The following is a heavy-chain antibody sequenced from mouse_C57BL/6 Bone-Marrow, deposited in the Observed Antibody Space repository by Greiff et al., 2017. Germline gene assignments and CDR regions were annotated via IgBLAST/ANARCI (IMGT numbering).Heavy chain of an antibody. Sequence: QVQLKESGPGLVQPSQCLSITCTVSGFSLTSYGVHWVRQSPGQGLEWLGVIWSGGSTDYNAAFMSSLSIPKANPKSQVSYQTNSLQADDTYIYDCANPARAYWGQGTLVTVAA. CDR2: IWSGGST. J-gene: IGHJ3*01. D-gene: IGHD3-1*01. V-gene: IGHV2-5*01. CDR3: ANPARAY. CDR1: GFSLTSYG.